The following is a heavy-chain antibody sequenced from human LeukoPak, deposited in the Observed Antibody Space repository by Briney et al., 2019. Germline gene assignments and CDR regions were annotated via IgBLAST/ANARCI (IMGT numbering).Heavy chain of an antibody. CDR1: GGTFSIYA. V-gene: IGHV1-69*04. Sequence: SVKVSCTASGGTFSIYAISWVRQAPGQGLEWMGRIIPILGIANYAQKFQGRVTITADKSTSTAYMELSSLRSGDTAVYYCARDLSYSSLDYSKYVGDSHWGEGPLVTVSS. D-gene: IGHD4-11*01. CDR3: ARDLSYSSLDYSKYVGDSH. J-gene: IGHJ4*02. CDR2: IIPILGIA.